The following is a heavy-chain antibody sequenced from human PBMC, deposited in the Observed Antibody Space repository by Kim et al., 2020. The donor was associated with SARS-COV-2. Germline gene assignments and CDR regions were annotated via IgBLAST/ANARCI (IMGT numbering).Heavy chain of an antibody. D-gene: IGHD3-22*01. Sequence: SVKVSCKASGGTFSSYAISWVRQAPGQGLEWMGGIIPIFGTANYAQKFQGRVTITADESTSTAYMELSSLRSEDPAVYYFARVPGLGSGYYYGLSGGNYGMDVWGQGTTVTVSS. J-gene: IGHJ6*02. CDR3: ARVPGLGSGYYYGLSGGNYGMDV. CDR1: GGTFSSYA. CDR2: IIPIFGTA. V-gene: IGHV1-69*13.